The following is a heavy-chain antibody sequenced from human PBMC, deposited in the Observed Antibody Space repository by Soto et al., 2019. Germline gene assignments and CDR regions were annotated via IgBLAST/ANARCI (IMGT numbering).Heavy chain of an antibody. D-gene: IGHD1-1*01. CDR2: IYTNGNT. J-gene: IGHJ4*02. Sequence: GSLRLSCAATGFSVGDNHMNWFRQTPGKGLEWVSIIYTNGNTYYTDSVKGRFTISRDNSKNTLYLQMNNLRLEDTAVYYCARGPKQLAFSRRKYIEFYFDYWGRGTLVTVSS. V-gene: IGHV3-53*01. CDR3: ARGPKQLAFSRRKYIEFYFDY. CDR1: GFSVGDNH.